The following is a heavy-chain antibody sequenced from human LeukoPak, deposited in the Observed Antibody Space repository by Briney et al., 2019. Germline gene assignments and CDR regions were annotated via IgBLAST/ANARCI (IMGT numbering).Heavy chain of an antibody. CDR3: ARGRARGYITVGCFVP. CDR2: INHSGST. J-gene: IGHJ5*02. V-gene: IGHV4-34*01. CDR1: GRSFSGYY. D-gene: IGHD6-13*01. Sequence: SETLSLTCAVYGRSFSGYYWSWIRQPPGKGLEWIGEINHSGSTNYNPSLKSRVTISVDTSKNQFSLKLSSVTAADTAVYYCARGRARGYITVGCFVPWGQGTLVTVSS.